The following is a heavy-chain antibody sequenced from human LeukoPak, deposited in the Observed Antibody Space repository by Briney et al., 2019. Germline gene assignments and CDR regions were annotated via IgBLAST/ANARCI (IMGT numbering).Heavy chain of an antibody. J-gene: IGHJ4*02. Sequence: GGSLRLSCAASGFTVSNNYMSWVRQAPGKGLEWVSVIYSGGNTYYADSVKGRFTISRDNSKNTLYLQINSLRAEDTAVYYCARSFGYCTNGICSFDYWGQGTLVTVSS. V-gene: IGHV3-53*01. CDR1: GFTVSNNY. D-gene: IGHD2-8*01. CDR2: IYSGGNT. CDR3: ARSFGYCTNGICSFDY.